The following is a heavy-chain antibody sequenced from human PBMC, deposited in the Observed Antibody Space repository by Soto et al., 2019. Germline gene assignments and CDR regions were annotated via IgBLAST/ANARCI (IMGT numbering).Heavy chain of an antibody. J-gene: IGHJ4*02. Sequence: EVQLVQSGGGLVQPGGSLRLSCVASGFSFSNFEMNWVRQAPGKGLEWISYISSSSSSIYYADFVEGRFTVSRDNAKSALYLQMKSLRVEDTGTYYCARASYCTAGSCYSDSWGQGNLVTVSS. CDR1: GFSFSNFE. CDR3: ARASYCTAGSCYSDS. D-gene: IGHD2-8*02. V-gene: IGHV3-48*03. CDR2: ISSSSSSI.